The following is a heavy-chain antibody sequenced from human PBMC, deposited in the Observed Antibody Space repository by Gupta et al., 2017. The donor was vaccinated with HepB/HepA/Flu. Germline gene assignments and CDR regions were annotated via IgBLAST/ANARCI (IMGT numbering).Heavy chain of an antibody. D-gene: IGHD1-26*01. CDR2: IIPLFGTS. Sequence: LVQSGAEVKKPGSAVRVSCKTSGGTLSSFAFNWVRQAPGQGLEWMGGIIPLFGTSKHAQSFQDRLTITADRSTNTVYMELRSLRSEDTAVYYCTRGVAGGRWFDPRGQGTLVTVSS. CDR1: GGTLSSFA. CDR3: TRGVAGGRWFDP. V-gene: IGHV1-69*06. J-gene: IGHJ5*02.